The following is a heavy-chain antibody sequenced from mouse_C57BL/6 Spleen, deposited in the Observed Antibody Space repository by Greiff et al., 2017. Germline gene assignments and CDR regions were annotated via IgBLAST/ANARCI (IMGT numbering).Heavy chain of an antibody. Sequence: EVQLVESGGGLVKPGGSLKLSCAASGFTFSSYAMSWVRQTPEKRLEWVATISDGGSYTYYPNNVKGRFTISRDNAKNSLYLQMSHLKSEDTAMYYGARDQLSGTVYWGQGTLVTVSA. CDR1: GFTFSSYA. CDR2: ISDGGSYT. V-gene: IGHV5-4*01. J-gene: IGHJ3*01. CDR3: ARDQLSGTVY. D-gene: IGHD4-1*01.